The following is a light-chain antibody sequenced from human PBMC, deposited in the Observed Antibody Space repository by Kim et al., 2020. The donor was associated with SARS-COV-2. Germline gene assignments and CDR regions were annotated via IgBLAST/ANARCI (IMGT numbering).Light chain of an antibody. J-gene: IGKJ4*01. CDR3: QQRSNWPLT. Sequence: LSPGESATRSCRASQSVSSYLAWYQQKPGQAPRLLIYDASTRATGIPARCSGSGSGTDFTLTISSLEPEDFAVYYCQQRSNWPLTFGGGTKVDIK. CDR1: QSVSSY. CDR2: DAS. V-gene: IGKV3-11*01.